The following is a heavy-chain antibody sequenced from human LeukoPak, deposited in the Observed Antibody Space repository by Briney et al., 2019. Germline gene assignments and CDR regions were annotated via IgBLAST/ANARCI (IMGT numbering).Heavy chain of an antibody. Sequence: PSETLSLTCTVSGGSISTYYWNWIRQPAGKGLEWIGRIYTSGNTNYNPSLKRRGTISIDKSKKQFSLKLTSVTAADTVVYYCARDYVYSRSSGYFLFYTDVWGKGTPVTVSS. J-gene: IGHJ6*03. D-gene: IGHD6-6*01. CDR3: ARDYVYSRSSGYFLFYTDV. CDR1: GGSISTYY. CDR2: IYTSGNT. V-gene: IGHV4-4*07.